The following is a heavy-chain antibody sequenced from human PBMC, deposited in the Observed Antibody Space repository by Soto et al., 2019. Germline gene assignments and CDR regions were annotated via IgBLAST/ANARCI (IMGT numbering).Heavy chain of an antibody. J-gene: IGHJ6*02. Sequence: SETLSLTCTVSGGSISSGGYYWSWIRQHPGKGLEWIGYIYYSGSTYYNPSLKSRVTISVDTSKNQFSLKLSSVTAADTAVYYCARGLSLGMDVWGQGTTVTVSS. D-gene: IGHD3-16*02. CDR3: ARGLSLGMDV. V-gene: IGHV4-31*02. CDR1: GGSISSGGYY. CDR2: IYYSGST.